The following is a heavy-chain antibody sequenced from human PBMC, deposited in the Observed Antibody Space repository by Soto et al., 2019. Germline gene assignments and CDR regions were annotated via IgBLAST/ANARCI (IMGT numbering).Heavy chain of an antibody. J-gene: IGHJ4*01. Sequence: QVQLVQSGAEVKKPGASVKVSCKASGYTFTNYGINWVRQAPGQGLEGLGGVSAYNGERRYAQRVQARVIMTTDTSTTTAYMELRSLRSDDTAVYYCSRGTSIPASGDYWGQGTLVTVSS. V-gene: IGHV1-18*01. CDR1: GYTFTNYG. CDR2: VSAYNGER. D-gene: IGHD6-6*01. CDR3: SRGTSIPASGDY.